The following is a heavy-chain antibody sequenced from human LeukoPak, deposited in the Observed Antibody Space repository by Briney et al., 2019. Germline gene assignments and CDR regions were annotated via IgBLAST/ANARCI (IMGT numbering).Heavy chain of an antibody. Sequence: GASLQISCEGSGSSFTSYWIGWVRPLPGKGLEWMGIIYPGDSDTRYSPSFQGQVTISADKSISTASLQCSSLTASDTAMYYCARRSGYGWRFDYWGQGTLVTVSS. CDR2: IYPGDSDT. J-gene: IGHJ4*02. V-gene: IGHV5-51*01. CDR3: ARRSGYGWRFDY. D-gene: IGHD5-18*01. CDR1: GSSFTSYW.